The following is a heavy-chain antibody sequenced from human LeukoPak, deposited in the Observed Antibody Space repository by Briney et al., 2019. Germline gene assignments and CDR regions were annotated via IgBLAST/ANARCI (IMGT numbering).Heavy chain of an antibody. J-gene: IGHJ6*03. CDR1: GFTFSSYS. CDR3: AKDSYCSGGSCYFSSYMDV. V-gene: IGHV3-21*01. D-gene: IGHD2-15*01. Sequence: GGSLRLSCAASGFTFSSYSMNWVRQAPGKGLEWVSSISSSSSYIYYADSVKGRFTISRDNSKNTLYLQMDSLRAEDTAVYYCAKDSYCSGGSCYFSSYMDVWGKGTTVTISS. CDR2: ISSSSSYI.